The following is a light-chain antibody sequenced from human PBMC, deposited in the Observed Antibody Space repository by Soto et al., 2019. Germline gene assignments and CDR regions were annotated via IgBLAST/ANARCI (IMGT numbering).Light chain of an antibody. Sequence: DIVMTQSPDSLAVSLGERATINCKSSLSVLYSSNNKNYLAWYQQKPGQAPKLLIYWASTRESGVPDRFSGSGSGTYFTLTISSLQAEDVSVYYCQQYYSTPRTFGQGTKVEIK. CDR2: WAS. CDR1: LSVLYSSNNKNY. V-gene: IGKV4-1*01. CDR3: QQYYSTPRT. J-gene: IGKJ1*01.